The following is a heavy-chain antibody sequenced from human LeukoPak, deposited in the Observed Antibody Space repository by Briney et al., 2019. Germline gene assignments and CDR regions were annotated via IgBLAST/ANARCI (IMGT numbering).Heavy chain of an antibody. CDR1: GGSISSSSYY. CDR3: ASLGGVGATRGVGY. J-gene: IGHJ4*02. D-gene: IGHD1-26*01. CDR2: IYYSGST. V-gene: IGHV4-39*01. Sequence: KSSETLSLTCTVSGGSISSSSYYWGWLRQPPGKGLEWIGSIYYSGSTYYNPSLKRRVTISVDTSKNQFSLKLSSVTAADTAVYYCASLGGVGATRGVGYWGQGTLVTVSS.